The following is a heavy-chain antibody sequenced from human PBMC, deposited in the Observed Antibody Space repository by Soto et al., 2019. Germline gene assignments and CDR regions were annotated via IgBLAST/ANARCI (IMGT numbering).Heavy chain of an antibody. Sequence: ASVKVSCKASGYTFTSYYMHWVRQAPGQGLEWMGIINPSGGSTSYAQKFQGRVTMTRDTSTSTVYMELSSLRSEDTAVYYCARDSWQQWLVLDYYYYGMDVWGQGTTVTVSS. J-gene: IGHJ6*02. D-gene: IGHD6-19*01. CDR3: ARDSWQQWLVLDYYYYGMDV. CDR1: GYTFTSYY. CDR2: INPSGGST. V-gene: IGHV1-46*01.